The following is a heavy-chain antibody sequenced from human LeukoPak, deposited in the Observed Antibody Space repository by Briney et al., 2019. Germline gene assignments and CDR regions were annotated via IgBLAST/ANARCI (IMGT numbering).Heavy chain of an antibody. J-gene: IGHJ4*02. V-gene: IGHV3-23*01. D-gene: IGHD2-2*01. CDR1: EFTFSSYA. CDR3: AKGDIVVVPAAITSTY. Sequence: GGSLRLSCAASEFTFSSYAMSWVRQAPGKGLEWVSAISGSGGSTYYADSVKGRFTISRDNSKNALYLQMNSLRAEDTAVYYCAKGDIVVVPAAITSTYWGQGTLVTVSS. CDR2: ISGSGGST.